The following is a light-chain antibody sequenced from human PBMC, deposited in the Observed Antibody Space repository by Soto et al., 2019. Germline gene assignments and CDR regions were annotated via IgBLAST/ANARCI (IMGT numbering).Light chain of an antibody. J-gene: IGKJ1*01. CDR3: QQYNSFSRT. CDR1: QRISTW. CDR2: DAS. V-gene: IGKV1-5*01. Sequence: DIQMTQSPSTLSASIGDRVSITCRASQRISTWLAWYQQKPGKTPNLLISDASNLESGDPSRFTGSGSGTEFTLTISSLQPDDFATYYCQQYNSFSRTFGQGTKVEVK.